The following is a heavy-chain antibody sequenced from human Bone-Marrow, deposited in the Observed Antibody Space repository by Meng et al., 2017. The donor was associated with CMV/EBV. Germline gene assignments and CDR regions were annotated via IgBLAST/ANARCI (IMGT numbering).Heavy chain of an antibody. CDR3: ARGVNPNYYYYGMDV. Sequence: SETLSLTCTVAGGSISSSSYYWGWIRQPPGNGLEWIGSIYYSGSTYYNPSLKSRVTISGDTSKNQFTLKLSSVTAADTAVYYCARGVNPNYYYYGMDVWGQGTTVTVSS. J-gene: IGHJ6*02. V-gene: IGHV4-39*06. CDR1: GGSISSSSYY. CDR2: IYYSGST.